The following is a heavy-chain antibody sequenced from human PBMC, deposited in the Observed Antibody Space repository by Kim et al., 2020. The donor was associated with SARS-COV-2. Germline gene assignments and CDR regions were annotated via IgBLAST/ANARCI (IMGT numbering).Heavy chain of an antibody. J-gene: IGHJ5*02. Sequence: QKFQGRVTMTRDTSISTAYMELSRLRSDDTAVYYCARDLTGTYLGNWFDPWGQGTLVTVSS. D-gene: IGHD1-20*01. CDR3: ARDLTGTYLGNWFDP. V-gene: IGHV1-2*02.